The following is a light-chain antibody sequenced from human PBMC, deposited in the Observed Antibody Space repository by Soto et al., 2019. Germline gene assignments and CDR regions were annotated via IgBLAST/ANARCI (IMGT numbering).Light chain of an antibody. CDR3: ISYTSDDVRYV. CDR2: EVS. V-gene: IGLV2-14*01. Sequence: QSVLTQPPSASGSPGQSVTISCTGTSSDVGGSKYVSWYQHHPGRAPKLIVSEVSHRPSGVSNRFSGSKSGNTASLTISGLQSEDEADYYCISYTSDDVRYVFGTGTKLTVL. CDR1: SSDVGGSKY. J-gene: IGLJ1*01.